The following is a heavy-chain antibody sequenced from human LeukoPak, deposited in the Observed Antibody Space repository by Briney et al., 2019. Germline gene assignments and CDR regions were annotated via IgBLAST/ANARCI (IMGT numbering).Heavy chain of an antibody. CDR2: IYYSGST. Sequence: PSQTLSLTCTVSGGSISSGDYYWSGIRQPPGKGLEWIGYIYYSGSTYYNPSLKSRVTISVDTSTNQFSLKLSSVTAADTAVYYCARDAMVRGGGLYRFDPWGQGTLVTVSS. CDR3: ARDAMVRGGGLYRFDP. D-gene: IGHD3-10*01. J-gene: IGHJ5*02. CDR1: GGSISSGDYY. V-gene: IGHV4-30-4*08.